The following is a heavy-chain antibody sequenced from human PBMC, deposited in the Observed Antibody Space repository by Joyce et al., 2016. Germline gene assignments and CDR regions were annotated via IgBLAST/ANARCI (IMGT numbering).Heavy chain of an antibody. Sequence: HLQESGPGLVKHSETLSLTCTISGDSFSGTSYYWSWIRQSPGKGLEWCGFLYNSATTHYTPSLGGRLSISVGAAKKQFSLRLTSVTSADTAVYYCATSLPSRVVGFQFFGMDVWGQGTTVIVS. J-gene: IGHJ6*02. D-gene: IGHD1-26*01. CDR1: GDSFSGTSYY. CDR3: ATSLPSRVVGFQFFGMDV. V-gene: IGHV4-61*01. CDR2: LYNSATT.